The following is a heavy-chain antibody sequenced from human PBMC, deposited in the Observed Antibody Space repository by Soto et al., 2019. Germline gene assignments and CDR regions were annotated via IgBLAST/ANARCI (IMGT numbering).Heavy chain of an antibody. CDR1: GGSIGNYY. J-gene: IGHJ6*02. CDR2: IYHSETT. CDR3: ARDYYDSSGYYVGMDV. D-gene: IGHD3-22*01. V-gene: IGHV4-59*12. Sequence: PSETLSLTCSVSGGSIGNYYWSWIRQPPGKGLEWIGFIYHSETTNYNPSLKSRVTMSVDTPKNLFSLKLSSVTAADTAVYYCARDYYDSSGYYVGMDVWGQGTTVTVSS.